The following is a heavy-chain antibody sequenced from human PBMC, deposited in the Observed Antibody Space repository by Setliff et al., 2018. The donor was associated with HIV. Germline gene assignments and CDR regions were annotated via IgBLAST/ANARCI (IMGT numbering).Heavy chain of an antibody. CDR3: ARDESSYYDSSDYLVFDH. CDR2: ISGDNGNT. Sequence: ASVKVSCKASGYTFNNYGMSWVRQAPGQGLEWLGWISGDNGNTNYARKVQGRVTMTTDTFTSTAYMELRSLRSDDTAIYYCARDESSYYDSSDYLVFDHWGQGTLVTAPQ. CDR1: GYTFNNYG. D-gene: IGHD3-22*01. V-gene: IGHV1-18*01. J-gene: IGHJ4*02.